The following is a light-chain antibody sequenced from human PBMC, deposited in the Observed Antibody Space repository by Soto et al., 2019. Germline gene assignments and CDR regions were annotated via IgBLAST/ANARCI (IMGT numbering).Light chain of an antibody. V-gene: IGKV3-20*01. Sequence: EIVLTQSPGTLSLSPGERATLSCRASQSVINNYLAWYQQKPGQAPRLLIYGASTRATGIPGRFSGSGSGTDFTLTISRLEPEDFAVYYCQQYGSSGTFGQWTKVEIK. CDR3: QQYGSSGT. J-gene: IGKJ1*01. CDR2: GAS. CDR1: QSVINNY.